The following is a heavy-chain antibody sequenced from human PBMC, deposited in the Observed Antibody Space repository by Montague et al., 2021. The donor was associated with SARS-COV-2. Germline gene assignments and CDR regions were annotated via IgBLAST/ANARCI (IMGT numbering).Heavy chain of an antibody. D-gene: IGHD3-3*01. V-gene: IGHV4-4*02. CDR1: GHSIWSSDW. CDR3: ARAQKTISGMLSPPYYLDF. J-gene: IGHJ4*02. CDR2: IYHSGST. Sequence: SETLSLTCSVSGHSIWSSDWWTWVRQPPGKGLEWIGEIYHSGSTTYNPSLKSRVTISVDKSKNQFSLTLTSLTAADTAVYYCARAQKTISGMLSPPYYLDFWGQGTLVTVSS.